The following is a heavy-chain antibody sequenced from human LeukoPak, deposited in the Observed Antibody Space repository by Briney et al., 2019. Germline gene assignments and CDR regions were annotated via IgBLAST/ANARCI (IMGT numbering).Heavy chain of an antibody. Sequence: SETLSLTCAVSGDSISSNYCWRWFGQFPGKGLGWIGEVYRRGSTSYNPSLKSRVVISIDKSKNQYSLNLNSVTAADTAMYYCGRHAYGDSSAAFDIWGQGTMVIVSS. D-gene: IGHD4-17*01. J-gene: IGHJ3*02. CDR2: VYRRGST. CDR3: GRHAYGDSSAAFDI. CDR1: GDSISSNYC. V-gene: IGHV4-4*02.